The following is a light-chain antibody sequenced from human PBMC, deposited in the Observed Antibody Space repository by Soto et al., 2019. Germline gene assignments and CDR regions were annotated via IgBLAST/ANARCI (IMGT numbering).Light chain of an antibody. Sequence: QSALTQPASVSGSPGQSITISCTGTSSDVGSYNLVSWYQQHPGKAPKLMIYEGSKRPSGVSNRFSGSKSGNTASLTISGLQAEDEADYYCCSYAGSSAHVVFGGETKVSVL. J-gene: IGLJ2*01. CDR1: SSDVGSYNL. CDR3: CSYAGSSAHVV. V-gene: IGLV2-23*01. CDR2: EGS.